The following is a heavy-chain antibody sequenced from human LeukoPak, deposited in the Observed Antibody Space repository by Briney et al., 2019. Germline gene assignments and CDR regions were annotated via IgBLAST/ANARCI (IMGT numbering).Heavy chain of an antibody. CDR2: INLNCGGT. CDR1: GYIFTGYY. Sequence: ASVQVSCQASGYIFTGYYIYWVRQPPGQGRAGMGWINLNCGGTNNAQKLQGWVTMTRDTSISTAYMDLSRLRADDTAVYYCARAMGIVGATFYYYGMDVWGQETTVTVSS. CDR3: ARAMGIVGATFYYYGMDV. J-gene: IGHJ6*02. V-gene: IGHV1-2*04. D-gene: IGHD1-26*01.